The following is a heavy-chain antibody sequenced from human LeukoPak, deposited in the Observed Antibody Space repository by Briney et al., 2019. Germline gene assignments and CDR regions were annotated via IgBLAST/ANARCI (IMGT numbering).Heavy chain of an antibody. J-gene: IGHJ6*03. CDR1: GFTFDDYA. D-gene: IGHD2-21*02. Sequence: GGSLRLSCAASGFTFDDYAMHWVRHAPGEGLEWVSLINWDGGSTYYADSVKGRFTISRDNSKNSLYLQMNSLRAEDTALYYCAKDAAIHYYYYYYMDVWGKGTTVTVSS. CDR2: INWDGGST. V-gene: IGHV3-43D*03. CDR3: AKDAAIHYYYYYYMDV.